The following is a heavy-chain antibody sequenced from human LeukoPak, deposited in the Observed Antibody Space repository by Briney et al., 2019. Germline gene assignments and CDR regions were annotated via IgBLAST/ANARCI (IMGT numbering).Heavy chain of an antibody. Sequence: PSETLSLTCTVSGGSISSSSYYWGWIRQPPGKGLEWIGSIYYSGSTYYNPSLKSRVTISADTSKNQFSLELSSVTAADTAVYYCARQRGYYDSSGYYPDYWGQGTLVTVSS. CDR3: ARQRGYYDSSGYYPDY. D-gene: IGHD3-22*01. J-gene: IGHJ4*02. CDR1: GGSISSSSYY. CDR2: IYYSGST. V-gene: IGHV4-39*01.